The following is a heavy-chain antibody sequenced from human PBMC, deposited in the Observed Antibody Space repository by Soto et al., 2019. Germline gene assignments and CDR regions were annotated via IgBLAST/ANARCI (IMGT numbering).Heavy chain of an antibody. J-gene: IGHJ4*02. CDR2: ISSSTSYI. V-gene: IGHV3-21*01. CDR1: GFTFNTYS. D-gene: IGHD6-13*01. Sequence: PGGSLRLSCAASGFTFNTYSMNWVRQAPGKGLEWVSSISSSTSYIYYADSVKGRFTISRDNAKNSLYLQMNSLRAEDTAVYFCARDRVAAANLPFDYWGQGTLVTVSS. CDR3: ARDRVAAANLPFDY.